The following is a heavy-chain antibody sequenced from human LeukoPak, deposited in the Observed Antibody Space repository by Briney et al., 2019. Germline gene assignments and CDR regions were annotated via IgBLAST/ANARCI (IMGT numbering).Heavy chain of an antibody. CDR2: ICYDGSKE. Sequence: PGRSLRLSCAASGFTFSSYGMHWLRQAPGKGLEWLTIICYDGSKEYYVDSVRGRFTISRDNSKNTLYLQMNSLRAEDTAVYYCARETGICATPNSCHDAFDIWGQGTMVTVSS. CDR1: GFTFSSYG. V-gene: IGHV3-33*01. CDR3: ARETGICATPNSCHDAFDI. D-gene: IGHD2-15*01. J-gene: IGHJ3*02.